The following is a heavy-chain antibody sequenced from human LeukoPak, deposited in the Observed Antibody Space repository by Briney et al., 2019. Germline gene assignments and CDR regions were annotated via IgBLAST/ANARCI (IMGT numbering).Heavy chain of an antibody. V-gene: IGHV4-59*08. D-gene: IGHD3-10*01. CDR3: ARHFSNYGAFYFDY. J-gene: IGHJ4*02. CDR2: IYYSGST. CDR1: GGSISSYY. Sequence: SETLSLTCTVSGGSISSYYWSWIRQPPGKGLEWIGYIYYSGSTNYNPSLKSRVTISVDTSKNQFSLKLSSVTAADSAVYYCARHFSNYGAFYFDYWGQGTLVTVSS.